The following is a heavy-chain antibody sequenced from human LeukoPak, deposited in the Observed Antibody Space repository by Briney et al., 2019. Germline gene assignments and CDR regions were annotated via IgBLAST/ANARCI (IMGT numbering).Heavy chain of an antibody. CDR1: GFTFSNYN. CDR3: TRDQTPYY. Sequence: GGSLRLSCAASGFTFSNYNMNWVRQAPGKGLEWISSISSSSSTIYYADSVKGRFTISRDNAKNSLYLQMNGLRAEDTAVYYCTRDQTPYYWGQGTLVTVSS. CDR2: ISSSSSTI. V-gene: IGHV3-48*01. J-gene: IGHJ4*02.